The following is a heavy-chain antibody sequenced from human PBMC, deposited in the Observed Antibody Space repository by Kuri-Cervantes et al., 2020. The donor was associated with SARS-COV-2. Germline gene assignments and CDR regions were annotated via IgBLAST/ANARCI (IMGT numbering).Heavy chain of an antibody. CDR3: ARERSGLDY. D-gene: IGHD3-3*01. J-gene: IGHJ4*02. CDR2: IWYDGSNK. CDR1: GFTFSSYG. Sequence: TCAASGFTFSSYGMHWVRQAPGKGLEWVAVIWYDGSNKYYADSVKGRFTISRDNSKNTLYLQMNSLRAEDTAVYYCARERSGLDYWGQGTLVTVSS. V-gene: IGHV3-33*08.